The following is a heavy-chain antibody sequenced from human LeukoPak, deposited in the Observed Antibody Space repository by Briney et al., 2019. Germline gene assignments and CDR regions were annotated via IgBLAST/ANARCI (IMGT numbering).Heavy chain of an antibody. V-gene: IGHV3-23*01. Sequence: PGGSLRLSCAASGFTFSSYAMSWVRQAPGKGLEWVSTISGSGAYTYYADSVKGRFTISRDNAKNSLYLQMNSLRAEDTAVYFCARDGGNSAYNYFDYWGQGTLVTVSS. CDR2: ISGSGAYT. CDR3: ARDGGNSAYNYFDY. D-gene: IGHD3-16*01. J-gene: IGHJ4*02. CDR1: GFTFSSYA.